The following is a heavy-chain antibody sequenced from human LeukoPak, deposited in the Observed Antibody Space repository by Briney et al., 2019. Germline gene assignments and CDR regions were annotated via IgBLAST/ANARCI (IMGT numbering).Heavy chain of an antibody. V-gene: IGHV3-30*02. CDR1: GFTFSSYG. D-gene: IGHD3-10*01. CDR3: AKDGGSGSYRFDY. CDR2: IRYDGSNK. Sequence: GGSLRLSCAASGFTFSSYGMHWVRQAPGKGLEWVAFIRYDGSNKYYADSVKGRFTISRDNSKNTLYLQMNSLRAEDTAVYYCAKDGGSGSYRFDYWGQGTLVTVSS. J-gene: IGHJ4*02.